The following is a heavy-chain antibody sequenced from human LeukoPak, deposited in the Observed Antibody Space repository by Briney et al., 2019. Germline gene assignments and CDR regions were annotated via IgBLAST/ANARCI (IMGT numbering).Heavy chain of an antibody. CDR2: IYYSGST. CDR3: ARHYYDSSGYYGLLDY. V-gene: IGHV4-39*01. Sequence: TSETLSLTCTVSGGSISSYYWGWIRQPPGKGLEWIGSIYYSGSTYYNPSLKSRVTISVDTSKNQFSLKLSSVTAADTAVYYCARHYYDSSGYYGLLDYWGQGTLVTVSS. D-gene: IGHD3-22*01. CDR1: GGSISSYY. J-gene: IGHJ4*02.